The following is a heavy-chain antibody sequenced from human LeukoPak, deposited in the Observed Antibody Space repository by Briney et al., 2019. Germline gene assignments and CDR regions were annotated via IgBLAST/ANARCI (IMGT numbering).Heavy chain of an antibody. V-gene: IGHV4-61*02. CDR3: ARGLELGLS. D-gene: IGHD1-7*01. CDR2: IYTSGTT. J-gene: IGHJ4*02. CDR1: GGSISSGNYY. Sequence: SQTLSLTCTVSGGSISSGNYYWSWIRQPAGKGLEWIGRIYTSGTTNYNPSLKSRVTISVDMSKNQFSLKLTSVTAADTAVYYCARGLELGLSGGQGTLVTVSS.